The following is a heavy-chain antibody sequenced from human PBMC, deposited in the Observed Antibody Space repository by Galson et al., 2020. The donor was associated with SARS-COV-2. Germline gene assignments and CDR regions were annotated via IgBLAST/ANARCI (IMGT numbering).Heavy chain of an antibody. Sequence: SGPTLVKPTQTLTLTCTFSGFSLSTSGMCVSWIRQPPGKALEWLARIDWDDDKYYSTSLKTRLTISKDTSKNQVVLTMTNMDPVDTATYYCARMWGGGDNGAVDIWGEGTIVTVSS. D-gene: IGHD3-16*01. CDR3: ARMWGGGDNGAVDI. J-gene: IGHJ3*02. V-gene: IGHV2-70*11. CDR1: GFSLSTSGMC. CDR2: IDWDDDK.